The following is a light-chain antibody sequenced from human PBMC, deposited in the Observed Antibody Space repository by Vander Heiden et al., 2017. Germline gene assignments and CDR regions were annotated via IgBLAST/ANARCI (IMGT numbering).Light chain of an antibody. Sequence: QSALTQPRPVSGSPGQSVTISCTGTYSDVGGYNYVSWYQQPPGKAPKFMFYDVNKRPAGVPDRFSGSKSGNTAFLTSSGLQTEDEADYYGCSYAGSDTYVFGIGTKVTVL. V-gene: IGLV2-11*01. CDR1: YSDVGGYNY. CDR3: CSYAGSDTYV. J-gene: IGLJ1*01. CDR2: DVN.